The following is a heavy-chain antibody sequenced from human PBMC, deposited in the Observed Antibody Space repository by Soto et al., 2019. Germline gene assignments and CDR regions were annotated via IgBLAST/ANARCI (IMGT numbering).Heavy chain of an antibody. CDR1: GYSVSSKSAA. V-gene: IGHV6-1*01. Sequence: SQTLSLTCAISGYSVSSKSAALHWISQSPSRGLEWLGRTYYRSKWYNNYAVSVKSRITINPDTYKNQFSLQLRSVTPDDTAVYYCARNGDYLVDYWGQGTLVTVSS. CDR2: TYYRSKWYN. CDR3: ARNGDYLVDY. J-gene: IGHJ4*02. D-gene: IGHD6-6*01.